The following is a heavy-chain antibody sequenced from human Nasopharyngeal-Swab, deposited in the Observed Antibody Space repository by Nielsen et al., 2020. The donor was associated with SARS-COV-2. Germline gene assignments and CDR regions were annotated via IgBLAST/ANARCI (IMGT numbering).Heavy chain of an antibody. CDR2: ISSSSSTV. V-gene: IGHV3-48*04. Sequence: GESLKISWAASGFTFSGYRMNWVRQAPGKGLEWVSYISSSSSTVYYADSVKGRFTISRDNAKNSLYLQMNSLRAEDTAVYYCARDYSGYDFRYYYYYMDVWGKGTTVTVSS. CDR1: GFTFSGYR. J-gene: IGHJ6*03. D-gene: IGHD5-12*01. CDR3: ARDYSGYDFRYYYYYMDV.